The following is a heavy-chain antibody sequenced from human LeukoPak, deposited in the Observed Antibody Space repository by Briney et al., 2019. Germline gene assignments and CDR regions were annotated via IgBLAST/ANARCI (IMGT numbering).Heavy chain of an antibody. D-gene: IGHD5-24*01. V-gene: IGHV3-64*01. J-gene: IGHJ4*02. CDR2: ISSSGDSP. CDR1: GFTFRSYA. Sequence: PGGSLRLSCAASGFTFRSYAMHWVRQAPGKGLEYVSAISSSGDSPYYANSVKGRFTISRDNSKNTLYLQMGSLRGGDTALYYCARERDSALDYWGQGTLVTVSS. CDR3: ARERDSALDY.